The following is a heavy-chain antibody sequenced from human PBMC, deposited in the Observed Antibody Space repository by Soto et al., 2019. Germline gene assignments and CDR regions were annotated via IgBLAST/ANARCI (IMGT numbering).Heavy chain of an antibody. V-gene: IGHV4-61*08. Sequence: PSETLSLTCTVSGGSISSGGYYWSWICQHPGKGLEWIGYIYYSGSTNYNPSLKSRVTISVDTSKNQFSLKLSSVTAADTAVYYCARDCSGGSCYRGAFDIWGQGTMVTVSS. CDR2: IYYSGST. D-gene: IGHD2-15*01. CDR3: ARDCSGGSCYRGAFDI. CDR1: GGSISSGGYY. J-gene: IGHJ3*02.